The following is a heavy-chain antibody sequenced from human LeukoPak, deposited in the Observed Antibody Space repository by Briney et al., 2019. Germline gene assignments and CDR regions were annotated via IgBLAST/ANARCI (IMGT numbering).Heavy chain of an antibody. CDR2: SYYSGST. Sequence: NTSETLSLTCTVSGGSISSSSYYWGWIRRPPGKGLEWIGSSYYSGSTYYNSYLNSRVTISVDPSKNQFSLKLSSVTDAETAVYYCARLSPYYDFWSGYYTRGFFGGFDYWGQGTLVTVSS. CDR1: GGSISSSSYY. D-gene: IGHD3-3*01. CDR3: ARLSPYYDFWSGYYTRGFFGGFDY. V-gene: IGHV4-39*01. J-gene: IGHJ4*02.